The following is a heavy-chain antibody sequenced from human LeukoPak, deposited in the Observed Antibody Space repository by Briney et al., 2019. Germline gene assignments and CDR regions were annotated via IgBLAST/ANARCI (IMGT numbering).Heavy chain of an antibody. Sequence: GGSLRLSCAASGFTFSSYAMSWVRQAPGKGLEWVSAVSGSGGSTYFADSVKGRFTISRDNSKNTLYLQMNSLRGEDTAFYYCAKDTSLWTTYYYMDVWGKGTTVTVSS. D-gene: IGHD3/OR15-3a*01. CDR2: VSGSGGST. CDR3: AKDTSLWTTYYYMDV. J-gene: IGHJ6*03. CDR1: GFTFSSYA. V-gene: IGHV3-23*01.